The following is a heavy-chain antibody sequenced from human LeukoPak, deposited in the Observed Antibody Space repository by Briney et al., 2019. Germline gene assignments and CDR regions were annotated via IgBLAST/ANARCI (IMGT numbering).Heavy chain of an antibody. J-gene: IGHJ4*02. V-gene: IGHV4-59*01. CDR2: ISYSGST. Sequence: PGGSLRLSCAASGFTFSSYRMNWIRQPPGKGLEWIGYISYSGSTNYNPSLKSRVTISLDTSKNQFSLKLRSVTAADSAVYYCARGFDSKSTYFDYWGQGTLVTVSS. CDR1: GFTFSSYR. D-gene: IGHD5-12*01. CDR3: ARGFDSKSTYFDY.